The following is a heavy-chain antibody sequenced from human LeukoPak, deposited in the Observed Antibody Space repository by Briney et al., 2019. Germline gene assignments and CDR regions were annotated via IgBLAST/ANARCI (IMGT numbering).Heavy chain of an antibody. V-gene: IGHV3-23*01. Sequence: GGSLRLSCVASGFTFSSYALSWVRRAPGRGLEWVSAISASGDVTFYADSLRGRFTISRDNSKSTLYLQMNGLRAEDTAIFYCAKSLFTSATGTGRAFHIWGQGTRVTVSS. D-gene: IGHD1-1*01. J-gene: IGHJ3*02. CDR2: ISASGDVT. CDR1: GFTFSSYA. CDR3: AKSLFTSATGTGRAFHI.